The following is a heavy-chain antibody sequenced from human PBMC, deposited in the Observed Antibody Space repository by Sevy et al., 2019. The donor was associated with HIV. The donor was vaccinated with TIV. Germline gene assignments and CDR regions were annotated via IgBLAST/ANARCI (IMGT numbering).Heavy chain of an antibody. D-gene: IGHD3-3*01. J-gene: IGHJ5*02. CDR2: IYYSGST. V-gene: IGHV4-39*01. CDR1: GGSISSSSYY. CDR3: AMAIGAIFGVVTYNWFDP. Sequence: SDTLSLTCTVSGGSISSSSYYWGWIRQPPGKGLEWIGSIYYSGSTYYNPSLKSRVTISVDTSKNQFSLKLSSVTAADTAVYYCAMAIGAIFGVVTYNWFDPWGQGTLVTVSS.